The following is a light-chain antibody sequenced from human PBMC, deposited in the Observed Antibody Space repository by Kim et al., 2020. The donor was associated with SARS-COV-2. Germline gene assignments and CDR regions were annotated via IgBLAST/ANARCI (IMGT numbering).Light chain of an antibody. CDR2: QDT. CDR1: KLGDKY. J-gene: IGLJ2*01. CDR3: QAWDINTVV. Sequence: SYELTQPPSVFVSPGQTASITCSGDKLGDKYACWYQQKPGQSPVLVIYQDTKRPSGIPERFSGSNSGNTATLTISGTQAMDEADYYCQAWDINTVVFGGG. V-gene: IGLV3-1*01.